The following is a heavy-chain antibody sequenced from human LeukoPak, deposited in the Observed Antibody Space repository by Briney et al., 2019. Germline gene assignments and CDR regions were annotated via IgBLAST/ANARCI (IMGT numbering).Heavy chain of an antibody. V-gene: IGHV1-69*13. CDR2: IIPIFGTA. CDR3: ARSLTTNQDY. CDR1: GYTFSSYY. Sequence: ASVKVSCKASGYTFSSYYMNWVRQAPGQGLEWMGGIIPIFGTANYAQKFQGRVTITADESTSTAYMELSSLRSEDTAVYYCARSLTTNQDYWGQGTLVTVSS. J-gene: IGHJ4*02. D-gene: IGHD4-11*01.